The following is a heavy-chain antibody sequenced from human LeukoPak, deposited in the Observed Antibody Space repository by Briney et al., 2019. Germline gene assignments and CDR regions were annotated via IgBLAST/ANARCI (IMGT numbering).Heavy chain of an antibody. V-gene: IGHV1-69*04. CDR1: GGTFSSYA. D-gene: IGHD2-2*01. CDR2: IIPILGIA. J-gene: IGHJ6*02. Sequence: SVKVSCKASGGTFSSYAISWVRQAPGQGLEWMGRIIPILGIANYAQKFQGRVTITADKSTSTAYMELSSLRSEDTAVYYCAKGLGYCSSTSCHYYYYYGMDVWGQGTTVTVSS. CDR3: AKGLGYCSSTSCHYYYYYGMDV.